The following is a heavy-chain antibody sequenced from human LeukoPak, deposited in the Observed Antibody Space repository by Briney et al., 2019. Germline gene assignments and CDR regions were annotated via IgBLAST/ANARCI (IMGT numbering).Heavy chain of an antibody. V-gene: IGHV3-48*04. J-gene: IGHJ4*02. D-gene: IGHD6-19*01. CDR2: ISSSSSTI. Sequence: GGSLRLSCAASGFTFSSYSMNWVRQAPGKGLEWVSYISSSSSTIYYADSVKGRFTISRDNARNSLYLQMNSLRAEDTAVYYCARDGDGWYADYWGQGTLVTVSS. CDR3: ARDGDGWYADY. CDR1: GFTFSSYS.